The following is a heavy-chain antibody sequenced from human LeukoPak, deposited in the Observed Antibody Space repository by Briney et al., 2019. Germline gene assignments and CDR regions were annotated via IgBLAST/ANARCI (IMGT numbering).Heavy chain of an antibody. CDR1: GGSISSYY. V-gene: IGHV4-4*07. CDR2: IYTSGST. Sequence: PSETLSLTCTVSGGSISSYYRSWIRQPAGKGLEWIGRIYTSGSTKYNPSLKSRVTISVDTSKNQFSLNLSSVTAADTAVYYCARVTYDSSGYYHTYYYYVDVWGNGTTVTVSS. D-gene: IGHD3-22*01. CDR3: ARVTYDSSGYYHTYYYYVDV. J-gene: IGHJ6*03.